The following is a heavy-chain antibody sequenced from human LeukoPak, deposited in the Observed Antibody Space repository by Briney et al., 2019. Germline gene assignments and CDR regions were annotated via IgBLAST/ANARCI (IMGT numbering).Heavy chain of an antibody. J-gene: IGHJ5*02. CDR2: IYYSGST. Sequence: SETLSLTCTVSGGSISSYYWSWIRQPPGKGLEWIGYIYYSGSTNYNPSLKSRVTISVDTSKNQFPLKLSSVTAADTAVYYCARSAVPAAIFNWFDPWGQGTLVTVSS. CDR1: GGSISSYY. D-gene: IGHD2-2*02. V-gene: IGHV4-59*01. CDR3: ARSAVPAAIFNWFDP.